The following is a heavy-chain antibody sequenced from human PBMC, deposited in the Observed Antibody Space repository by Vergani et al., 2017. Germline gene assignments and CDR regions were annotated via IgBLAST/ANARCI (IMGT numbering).Heavy chain of an antibody. V-gene: IGHV2-5*01. J-gene: IGHJ3*01. D-gene: IGHD3-16*01. CDR3: VHXLGYVDGDGAFDV. CDR2: VYWNDDA. Sequence: QITLRESGPTLVKPTQTLTLTCTFSGFSLTTGGEGVGWIRQPPGRALEWLAFVYWNDDARYSPSLKSRVTITKDTSKNEVILTMATMDPVDTATYYCVHXLGYVDGDGAFDVWGPGTMVTVSS. CDR1: GFSLTTGGEG.